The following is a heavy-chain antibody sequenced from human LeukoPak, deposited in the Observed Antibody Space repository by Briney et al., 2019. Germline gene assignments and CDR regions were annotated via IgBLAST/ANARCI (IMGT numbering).Heavy chain of an antibody. Sequence: GASVKVSCKASGYTFTGYYMHWVRQAPGQGLEWMGWINPNSGGTNYAQKFQGRVTMTRDTSISTAYMELSRLRSDDTAVYYCATDYDSSGYDYYYYYMDVWGKGTTVTVSS. CDR3: ATDYDSSGYDYYYYYMDV. J-gene: IGHJ6*03. CDR2: INPNSGGT. D-gene: IGHD3-22*01. V-gene: IGHV1-2*02. CDR1: GYTFTGYY.